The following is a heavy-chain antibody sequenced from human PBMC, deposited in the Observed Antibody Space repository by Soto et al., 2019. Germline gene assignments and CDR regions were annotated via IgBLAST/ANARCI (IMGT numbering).Heavy chain of an antibody. CDR3: ARILILGTTRGSYLDY. CDR1: GFTFSSYT. V-gene: IGHV3-21*01. J-gene: IGHJ4*02. CDR2: ISSSISYI. Sequence: EVQLVESGGGLVKPGGSLRLSCAASGFTFSSYTMNWVRQAPGKGLEWISYISSSISYIYYADSVKGRFTISRDNAKNSLYLQMNGLRAEDTAVYYCARILILGTTRGSYLDYWGQGTLVTVSS. D-gene: IGHD1-1*01.